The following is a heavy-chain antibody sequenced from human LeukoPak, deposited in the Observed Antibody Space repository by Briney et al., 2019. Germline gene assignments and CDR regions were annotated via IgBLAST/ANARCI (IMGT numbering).Heavy chain of an antibody. CDR2: IYYSGRT. CDR3: ARVDYGGNSGYFDF. Sequence: SETLSLTCTVSGGSISSVDHSWSWIRQHPGKDLEWIGYIYYSGRTNYNPSLKSRVTIPVDTSKNQFSLNLGSVTAADTAVYYCARVDYGGNSGYFDFWGQGTLVTVSS. D-gene: IGHD4-23*01. V-gene: IGHV4-31*03. J-gene: IGHJ4*02. CDR1: GGSISSVDHS.